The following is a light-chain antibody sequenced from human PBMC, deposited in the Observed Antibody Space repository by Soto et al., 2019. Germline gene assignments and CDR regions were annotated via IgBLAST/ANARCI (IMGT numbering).Light chain of an antibody. CDR3: QQFNGFPLT. CDR2: DAS. Sequence: IPLTQSPSSLSASVGDRVTITCRAGQDIGRALAWYQQRPGKAPKLLLYDASNLEAGVPSRFSGSGSGTDFTLTITSLRPEDFATYYCQQFNGFPLTFGGGTKVQIK. V-gene: IGKV1-13*02. J-gene: IGKJ4*01. CDR1: QDIGRA.